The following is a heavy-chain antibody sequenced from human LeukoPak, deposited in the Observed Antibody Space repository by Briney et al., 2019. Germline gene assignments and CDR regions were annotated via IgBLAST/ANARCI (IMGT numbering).Heavy chain of an antibody. Sequence: SETLSLTCTVSGGSISSYYWSWIRQPPGKGLEWIGYIYYSGSTYYNPSLKSRVTISVDTSKNQFSLKLSSVTAADTAVYYCARGRYSGYDFPDAFDIWGQGTMVTVSS. CDR1: GGSISSYY. J-gene: IGHJ3*02. D-gene: IGHD5-12*01. V-gene: IGHV4-59*01. CDR3: ARGRYSGYDFPDAFDI. CDR2: IYYSGST.